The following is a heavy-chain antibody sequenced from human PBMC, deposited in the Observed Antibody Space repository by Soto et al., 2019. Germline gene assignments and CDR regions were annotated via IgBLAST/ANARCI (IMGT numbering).Heavy chain of an antibody. CDR3: ARETYFYISSGSPVPNY. Sequence: SETLSLTCTVSGGSISSGGYYWSWIRQHPGKGLEWIGYIYYSGSTYYNPSLKSRVTISVDPSKNQFSLKLSSVTAADTAVYYCARETYFYISSGSPVPNYWAQRTLFRVS. CDR1: GGSISSGGYY. J-gene: IGHJ4*02. D-gene: IGHD3-22*01. V-gene: IGHV4-31*03. CDR2: IYYSGST.